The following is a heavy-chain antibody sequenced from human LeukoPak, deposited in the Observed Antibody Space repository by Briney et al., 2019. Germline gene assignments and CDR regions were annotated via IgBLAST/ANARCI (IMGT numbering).Heavy chain of an antibody. CDR2: FDPEDGET. J-gene: IGHJ4*02. CDR1: GYTLTELS. CDR3: AVGYCTNGVCYTIPNY. V-gene: IGHV1-24*01. Sequence: EASVKVSCKVSGYTLTELSMHWVRQAPGKGLEWMGGFDPEDGETIYAQKFQGRVTMTEDTSTDTAYMELSSLRSDDTAVYYCAVGYCTNGVCYTIPNYWGQGTLVTVSS. D-gene: IGHD2-8*01.